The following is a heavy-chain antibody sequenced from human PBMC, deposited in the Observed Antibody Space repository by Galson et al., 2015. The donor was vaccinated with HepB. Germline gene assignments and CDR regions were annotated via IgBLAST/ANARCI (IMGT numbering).Heavy chain of an antibody. V-gene: IGHV3-33*01. D-gene: IGHD2-15*01. CDR3: ARELGCSGGTCYGAFHI. J-gene: IGHJ3*02. CDR2: IYSDGNNT. Sequence: SLRLSCAASGFTFNTYGVHWVRQAPGKGLEWVAIIYSDGNNTYYADSVKGRFTISRDNSKNTLYLQMNSLRAEDTAVYYCARELGCSGGTCYGAFHIWGQATMVTVSS. CDR1: GFTFNTYG.